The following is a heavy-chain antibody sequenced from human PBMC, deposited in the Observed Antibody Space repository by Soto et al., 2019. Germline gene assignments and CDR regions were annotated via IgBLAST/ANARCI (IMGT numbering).Heavy chain of an antibody. CDR1: GFTFSSYA. CDR3: ARELGYCSGGSCYMDGMDV. CDR2: ISGSGGST. V-gene: IGHV3-23*01. D-gene: IGHD2-15*01. J-gene: IGHJ6*02. Sequence: GGSLRLSCAASGFTFSSYAMSWVRQAPGKGLEWVSAISGSGGSTYYADSVKGRFTISRDNSKNTLYLQMNSLRAEDTAVYYCARELGYCSGGSCYMDGMDVWGQGTTVTVSS.